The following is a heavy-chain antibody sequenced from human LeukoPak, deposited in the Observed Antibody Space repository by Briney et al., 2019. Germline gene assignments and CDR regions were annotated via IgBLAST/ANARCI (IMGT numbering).Heavy chain of an antibody. D-gene: IGHD3-10*01. CDR2: MNPNSGNT. CDR3: ARGRYGSGSYYYYYYGMDV. Sequence: ASVKVSCKASGYTFTSYDINWVRQVTGQGLEWMGWMNPNSGNTGYAQKFQGRVTMTRNTSISTAYMELSSLRSEDTAVYYCARGRYGSGSYYYYYYGMDVWGQGTTVTVSS. CDR1: GYTFTSYD. V-gene: IGHV1-8*01. J-gene: IGHJ6*02.